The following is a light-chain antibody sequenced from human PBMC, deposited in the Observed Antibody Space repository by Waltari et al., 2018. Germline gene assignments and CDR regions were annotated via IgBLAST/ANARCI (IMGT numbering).Light chain of an antibody. Sequence: SSELTQDPAVSVALGQTVRITCQGDSLTTYAANWYQQRPGQAPILVIFSVDDRPSGIQDRFSGARSGDAASWTITGAQAEDEADYYCNSRDPTTNAVVFGGGTRLTVL. V-gene: IGLV3-19*01. CDR1: SLTTYA. CDR3: NSRDPTTNAVV. CDR2: SVD. J-gene: IGLJ2*01.